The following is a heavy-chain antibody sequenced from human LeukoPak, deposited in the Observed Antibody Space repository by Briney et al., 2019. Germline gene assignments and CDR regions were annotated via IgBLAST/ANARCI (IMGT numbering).Heavy chain of an antibody. CDR1: GFTFDDYA. CDR2: ISCNSGSI. Sequence: GGSLRLSCAASGFTFDDYAMHWVRQAPGKGLEWVSGISCNSGSIGYADSVKGRFTISRDNAKNSLYLQMNSLRAEDTALYYCAKDQGVQDYYDSSGYLFAFDIWGQGTMVTVSS. V-gene: IGHV3-9*01. D-gene: IGHD3-22*01. J-gene: IGHJ3*02. CDR3: AKDQGVQDYYDSSGYLFAFDI.